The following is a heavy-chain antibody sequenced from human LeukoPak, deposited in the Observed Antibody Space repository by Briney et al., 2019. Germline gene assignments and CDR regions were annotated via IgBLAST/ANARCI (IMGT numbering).Heavy chain of an antibody. J-gene: IGHJ5*02. Sequence: SETLSLTCTVSGGSISSGDYYWSWIRQPPGKGLEWIVYIYYSGSTYYNPSLKSRVTISVDTSKNQFSLKLSSVTAADTAVYYCARGRTVTTGFNWFDPWGQGTLVTVSS. D-gene: IGHD4-17*01. CDR3: ARGRTVTTGFNWFDP. CDR2: IYYSGST. V-gene: IGHV4-30-4*01. CDR1: GGSISSGDYY.